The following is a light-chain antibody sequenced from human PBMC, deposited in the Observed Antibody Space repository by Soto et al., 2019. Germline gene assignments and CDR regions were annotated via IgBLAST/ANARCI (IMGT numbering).Light chain of an antibody. CDR2: AAS. Sequence: EIVLTQSPGTLSFSPGERATLSCRASQSINNRYLAWYQQKPGQAPRLLIYAASSRATGIPDRFSGSGSGTDFTLTISRLEPEDFAVYYCQQFGSSPGFTFGPGTKVDIK. J-gene: IGKJ3*01. CDR1: QSINNRY. CDR3: QQFGSSPGFT. V-gene: IGKV3-20*01.